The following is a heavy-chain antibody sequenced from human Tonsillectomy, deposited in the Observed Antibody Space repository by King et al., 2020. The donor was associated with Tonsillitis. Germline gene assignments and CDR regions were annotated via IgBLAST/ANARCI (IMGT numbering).Heavy chain of an antibody. CDR1: GFTFSSYA. D-gene: IGHD6-19*01. J-gene: IGHJ4*02. CDR3: AKDGHSSGWYYFDY. V-gene: IGHV3-23*04. CDR2: IRNSGGNT. Sequence: VQLVESGGGLGQPGGSLRLSCAASGFTFSSYAMSWVRQAPGKGLEWGSGIRNSGGNTYYADSVKGRFTISRDNSKNTLSLQMNSLRAGDTAAYYCAKDGHSSGWYYFDYWGQGTLVTVSS.